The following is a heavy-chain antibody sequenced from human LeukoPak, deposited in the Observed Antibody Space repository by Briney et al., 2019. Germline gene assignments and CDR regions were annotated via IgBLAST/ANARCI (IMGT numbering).Heavy chain of an antibody. CDR1: GGSITNYY. J-gene: IGHJ4*02. CDR2: VYYSGST. Sequence: SETLSPTCTVSGGSITNYYWTWIRQPPGKGLEWIGNVYYSGSTNYNPSLKGRVTISVDTSKNQFSLKLTSVTAADTAVYYCARLGSGYLYYFDYWGQGTLVTVSS. V-gene: IGHV4-59*08. D-gene: IGHD5-12*01. CDR3: ARLGSGYLYYFDY.